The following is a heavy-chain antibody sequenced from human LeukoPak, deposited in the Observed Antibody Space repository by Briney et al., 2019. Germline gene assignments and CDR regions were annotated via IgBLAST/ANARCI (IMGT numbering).Heavy chain of an antibody. CDR3: TTGHTVTQTKWYYYGMDV. CDR1: GLTFTNAW. Sequence: NTGGSLRLSCAASGLTFTNAWMSWVRQAPGKGLEWVGRIKSKTDGGTTDYAAPVKGRFTISRDDPKNTLYLQMNSLKTEDTAVYYCTTGHTVTQTKWYYYGMDVWGQGTTVTVSS. V-gene: IGHV3-15*01. D-gene: IGHD4-17*01. CDR2: IKSKTDGGTT. J-gene: IGHJ6*02.